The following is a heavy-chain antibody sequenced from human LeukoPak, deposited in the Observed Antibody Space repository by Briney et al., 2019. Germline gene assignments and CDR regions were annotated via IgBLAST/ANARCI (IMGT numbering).Heavy chain of an antibody. CDR2: IYYSGST. CDR3: ARLPRPPLMITFGGVIADAFDI. V-gene: IGHV4-39*07. D-gene: IGHD3-16*02. J-gene: IGHJ3*02. Sequence: HSETLSLTCTVSGGSISRSTYYWGWFRQPPGKGLEWIGTIYYSGSTYYNPSLKSRVTISVDTSKNQFSLKLSSVTAADTAVYYCARLPRPPLMITFGGVIADAFDIWGQGTMVTVSS. CDR1: GGSISRSTYY.